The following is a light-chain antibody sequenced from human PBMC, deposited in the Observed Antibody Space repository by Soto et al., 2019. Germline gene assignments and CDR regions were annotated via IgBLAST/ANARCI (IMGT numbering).Light chain of an antibody. J-gene: IGKJ1*01. CDR1: QSISSW. CDR3: QHYGGSQGT. Sequence: PSSLSASVGDRVTITCRASQSISSWLAWYQQNPGKAPKLLIYKASTLESGVPSKFSGSGSGTEFTLTISRLDPEDFAVYYCQHYGGSQGTFGQGTKVDIK. V-gene: IGKV1-5*03. CDR2: KAS.